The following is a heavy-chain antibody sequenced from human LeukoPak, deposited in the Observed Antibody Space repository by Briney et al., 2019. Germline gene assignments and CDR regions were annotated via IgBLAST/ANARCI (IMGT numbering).Heavy chain of an antibody. D-gene: IGHD6-6*01. CDR2: IYYSGST. J-gene: IGHJ6*03. Sequence: SETLSLTCTVSGGSISSSSYYWGWIRQPPGKGLEWIGSIYYSGSTYYNPSLKSRVTISVDTSKNQFSLKLSSVTAADTAVYYCARMVWAARYDLPDRTLYYMDVWGKGTTVTVSS. CDR3: ARMVWAARYDLPDRTLYYMDV. V-gene: IGHV4-39*07. CDR1: GGSISSSSYY.